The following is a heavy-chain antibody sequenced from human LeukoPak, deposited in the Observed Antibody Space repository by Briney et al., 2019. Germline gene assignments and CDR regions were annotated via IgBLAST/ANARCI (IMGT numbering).Heavy chain of an antibody. V-gene: IGHV3-21*01. D-gene: IGHD3-10*01. CDR1: GFTFSSYS. Sequence: GGSLRLSCAASGFTFSSYSMNWVRQAPGKGLEWISSISSSSSYIYYADSVKGRFAISRDNAKNSLYLQMNSLRAEDTAVYYCARDYGEGGGYYYGMDVWGQGTTVTVSS. J-gene: IGHJ6*02. CDR2: ISSSSSYI. CDR3: ARDYGEGGGYYYGMDV.